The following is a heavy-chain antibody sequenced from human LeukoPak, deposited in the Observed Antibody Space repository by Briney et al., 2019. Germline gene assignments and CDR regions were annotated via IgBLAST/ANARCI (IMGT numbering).Heavy chain of an antibody. J-gene: IGHJ4*02. V-gene: IGHV3-33*06. CDR3: AKGGIVEPY. Sequence: GGSLRLSCAASGFTFSSYGMHWVRQAPGKGLEGVAVIWYDGSNKYYADSVKGRFTISRDNSKNTLYLQMNSLRAEDTAVYYCAKGGIVEPYWGQGTLVTVSS. D-gene: IGHD1-26*01. CDR2: IWYDGSNK. CDR1: GFTFSSYG.